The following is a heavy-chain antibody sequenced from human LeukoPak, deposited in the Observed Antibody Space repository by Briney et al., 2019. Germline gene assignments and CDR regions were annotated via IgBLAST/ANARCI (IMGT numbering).Heavy chain of an antibody. D-gene: IGHD6-19*01. CDR1: GYTFTSYG. CDR3: ARGLEVAVAGRHYYYYYMDV. CDR2: ISAYNGNT. Sequence: ASVKVSCKASGYTFTSYGISWVRQAPGQGLEWMGWISAYNGNTNYAQKFQGRVTMTRNTSISTAYMELSSLRSEDTAVYYCARGLEVAVAGRHYYYYYMDVWGKGTTVTISS. V-gene: IGHV1-18*01. J-gene: IGHJ6*03.